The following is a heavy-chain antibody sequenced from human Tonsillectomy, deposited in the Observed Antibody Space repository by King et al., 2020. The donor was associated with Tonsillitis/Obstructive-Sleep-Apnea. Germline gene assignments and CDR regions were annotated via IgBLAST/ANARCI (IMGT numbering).Heavy chain of an antibody. CDR3: AADCAVGSYRCYKAFYI. D-gene: IGHD3-16*02. V-gene: IGHV3-15*07. Sequence: MNWVRQAPGKVLEWVGRINSKIEGETTDYTAPVKGRFTISRDDSKNTLYLQMNSLKTEDTGFYYFAADCAVGSYRCYKAFYILGQGTMVTVSS. CDR2: INSKIEGETT. J-gene: IGHJ3*02.